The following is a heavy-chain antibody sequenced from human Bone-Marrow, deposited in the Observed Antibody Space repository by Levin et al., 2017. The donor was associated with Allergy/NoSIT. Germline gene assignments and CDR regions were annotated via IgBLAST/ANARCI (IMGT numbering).Heavy chain of an antibody. D-gene: IGHD1-14*01. J-gene: IGHJ3*02. V-gene: IGHV3-64D*06. Sequence: HPGGSLRLSCSASGFSFSSFTMHWVRQAPGKGLEYVSHIRSNGDGTLYADPVRGRFIISRDNSKNTLYLQMSSLRLEDTAVYYCVKPVAGTLSAFEIWGQGTMVTVSS. CDR3: VKPVAGTLSAFEI. CDR1: GFSFSSFT. CDR2: IRSNGDGT.